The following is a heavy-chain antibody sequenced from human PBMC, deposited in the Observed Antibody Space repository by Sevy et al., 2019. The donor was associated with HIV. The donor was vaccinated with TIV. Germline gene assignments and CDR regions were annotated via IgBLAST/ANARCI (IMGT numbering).Heavy chain of an antibody. CDR1: GFTFSPYS. CDR3: ARVPLYSDSHINDY. CDR2: ISGTGNTI. J-gene: IGHJ4*02. V-gene: IGHV3-48*04. D-gene: IGHD3-22*01. Sequence: GESLKISCAASGFTFSPYSMKWIRQAPGKGLEWLSYISGTGNTIYYAGSVKGRFTISRDNAKNSLYLQMNSLRAEDTAVYYCARVPLYSDSHINDYWGQGTLVTVSS.